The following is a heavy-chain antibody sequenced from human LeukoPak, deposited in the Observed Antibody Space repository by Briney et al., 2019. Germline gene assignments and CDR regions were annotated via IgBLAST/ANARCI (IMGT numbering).Heavy chain of an antibody. CDR3: PRTINSWFHP. CDR1: GDTFINHN. CDR2: IRATEGRT. V-gene: IGHV1-46*01. Sequence: ASVKVSCKPSGDTFINHNIHWVRQAPGGGGEWVGEIRATEGRTNYAQNFQGRHSITSDTSTSTAYMEMRRLRDTDTASCYSPRTINSWFHPWGQGT. D-gene: IGHD3-9*01. J-gene: IGHJ5*02.